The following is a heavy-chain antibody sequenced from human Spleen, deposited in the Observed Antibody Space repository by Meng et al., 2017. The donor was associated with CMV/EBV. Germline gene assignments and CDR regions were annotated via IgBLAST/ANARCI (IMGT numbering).Heavy chain of an antibody. V-gene: IGHV1-69*05. CDR3: ARGGNSGSYWGFVAY. CDR1: GGTFSSYA. Sequence: SVKVSCKASGGTFSSYAISWVRQAPGQGFEWMGGIIPIFGTANYAQKFQGRVTITTDESTSTAYLDLSSLRSEDTAMYYCARGGNSGSYWGFVAYWGQGTLVTVSS. D-gene: IGHD1-26*01. J-gene: IGHJ4*02. CDR2: IIPIFGTA.